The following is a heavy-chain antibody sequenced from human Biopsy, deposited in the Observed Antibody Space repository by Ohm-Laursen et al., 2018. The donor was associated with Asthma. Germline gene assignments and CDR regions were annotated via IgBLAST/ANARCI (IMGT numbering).Heavy chain of an antibody. V-gene: IGHV4-30-4*01. CDR2: GFYSGTT. Sequence: TLSLTCPVSRGYIRSYDHHWAWIRQPPGKGLEWIGSGFYSGTTHYSPSLARRVSISVDTSMNQFSMTLRSVTAADTAVYYCASDFPKDYVRYNFQFWGQGTLVTVSS. CDR3: ASDFPKDYVRYNFQF. J-gene: IGHJ4*02. D-gene: IGHD4-17*01. CDR1: RGYIRSYDHH.